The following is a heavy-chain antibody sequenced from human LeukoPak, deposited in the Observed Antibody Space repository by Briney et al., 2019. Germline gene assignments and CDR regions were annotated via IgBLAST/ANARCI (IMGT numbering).Heavy chain of an antibody. CDR3: AKLAAGAAYYYDSSGYYLFQH. CDR2: ISGSGGST. J-gene: IGHJ1*01. V-gene: IGHV3-23*01. CDR1: GFTFSDYY. D-gene: IGHD3-22*01. Sequence: PGGSLRLSCAASGFTFSDYYMSWVRQAPGKGLEWVSAISGSGGSTYYADSVKGRFTISRDNSKNTLYLQMNSLRAEDTAVYYCAKLAAGAAYYYDSSGYYLFQHWGQGTLVTVSS.